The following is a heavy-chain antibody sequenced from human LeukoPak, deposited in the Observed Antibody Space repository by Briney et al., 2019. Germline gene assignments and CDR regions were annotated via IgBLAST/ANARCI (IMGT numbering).Heavy chain of an antibody. V-gene: IGHV3-74*01. D-gene: IGHD3-10*02. J-gene: IGHJ6*02. Sequence: GGSLRLSCAASGFTFSSYWMHWVRQPPGKGLVWVSRINSDGSSTNYADSVKGRFAISRDNSKNTLFLRLHNLRVEDTALYYCAGDLHYYVAMDVWGQGTTVTVSS. CDR1: GFTFSSYW. CDR2: INSDGSST. CDR3: AGDLHYYVAMDV.